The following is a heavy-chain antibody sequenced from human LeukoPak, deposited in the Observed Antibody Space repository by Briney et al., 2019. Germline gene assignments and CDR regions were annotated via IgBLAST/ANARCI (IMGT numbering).Heavy chain of an antibody. CDR3: ASYYDYVWGSYRYTRGPFDY. CDR2: ISSSSSYI. D-gene: IGHD3-16*02. Sequence: GGSLRLSCAASGFTFSSYAMSWVRQAPGKGLEWVSSISSSSSYIYYADSVKGRFTISRDNAKNSLYLQMNSLRAEDTAVYYCASYYDYVWGSYRYTRGPFDYWGQGTLVTVSS. CDR1: GFTFSSYA. J-gene: IGHJ4*02. V-gene: IGHV3-21*01.